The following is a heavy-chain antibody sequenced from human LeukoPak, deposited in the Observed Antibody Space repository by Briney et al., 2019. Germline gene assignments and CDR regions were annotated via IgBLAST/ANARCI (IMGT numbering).Heavy chain of an antibody. V-gene: IGHV3-7*01. Sequence: GGSLRLSCAASGVTFSRYWMSWVRQAPGKGLEWVPNINQDGSEKYYVDSVKGRFTISRDNAKNSLYLEMNSLRAEDTAVYYCARDRALVSMVRGVMGYFYYYMDVWGKGTTVTISS. CDR3: ARDRALVSMVRGVMGYFYYYMDV. J-gene: IGHJ6*03. D-gene: IGHD3-10*01. CDR2: INQDGSEK. CDR1: GVTFSRYW.